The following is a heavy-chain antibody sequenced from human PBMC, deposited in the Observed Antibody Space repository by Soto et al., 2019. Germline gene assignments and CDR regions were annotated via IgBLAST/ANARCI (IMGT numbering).Heavy chain of an antibody. D-gene: IGHD2-2*01. Sequence: LRLSCAASGFTFSSYEMNWVRQAPGKGLEWVSYISSSGSTIYYADSVKGRFTISRDNAKNSLYLQMNSLRAEDTAVYYCARGPSYIVVVPAAIGWFDPWGQGTLVTVSS. CDR1: GFTFSSYE. CDR3: ARGPSYIVVVPAAIGWFDP. CDR2: ISSSGSTI. V-gene: IGHV3-48*03. J-gene: IGHJ5*02.